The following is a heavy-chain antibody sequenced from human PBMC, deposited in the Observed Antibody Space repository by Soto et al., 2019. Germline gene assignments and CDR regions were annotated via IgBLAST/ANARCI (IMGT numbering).Heavy chain of an antibody. CDR1: GFTFSSYA. CDR3: ARGMGYSYGRGLDY. J-gene: IGHJ4*02. V-gene: IGHV3-30-3*01. CDR2: ISYDGSNK. Sequence: QVQLVESGGGVVQPGRSLRLSCAASGFTFSSYAMHWVRQAPGKGLEWVAVISYDGSNKYYADSVKGRFTISRDNSKNTLYVQMKSLRAEDTAVYYCARGMGYSYGRGLDYWGQGTLVTVSS. D-gene: IGHD5-18*01.